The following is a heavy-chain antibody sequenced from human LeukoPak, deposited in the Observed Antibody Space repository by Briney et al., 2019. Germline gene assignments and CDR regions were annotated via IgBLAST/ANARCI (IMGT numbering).Heavy chain of an antibody. Sequence: ASVKVSCKASGYTFTSYYMHWVRRAPGQGLEWMGIINPSGGSTSYAQKFQGRVTMTRDTSTSTVYMELSSLRSEDTAVYYCARGAGYSSGWYEGWFDPWGQGTLVTVSS. V-gene: IGHV1-46*01. D-gene: IGHD6-19*01. CDR2: INPSGGST. CDR1: GYTFTSYY. CDR3: ARGAGYSSGWYEGWFDP. J-gene: IGHJ5*02.